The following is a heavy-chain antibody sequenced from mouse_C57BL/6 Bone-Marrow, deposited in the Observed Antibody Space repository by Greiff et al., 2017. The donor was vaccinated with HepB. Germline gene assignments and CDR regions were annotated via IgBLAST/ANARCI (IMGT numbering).Heavy chain of an antibody. CDR2: IHPNSGST. D-gene: IGHD1-1*01. CDR3: ARGHYGSSLLLWYFDV. Sequence: QVQLQQPGAELVKPGASVKLSCKASGYTFTSYWMHWVKQRPGQGLEWIGMIHPNSGSTNYNEKFKSKATLTVDKSSSTAYMQLSSLTSEDSAVYYCARGHYGSSLLLWYFDVWGTGTTVTVAS. J-gene: IGHJ1*03. V-gene: IGHV1-64*01. CDR1: GYTFTSYW.